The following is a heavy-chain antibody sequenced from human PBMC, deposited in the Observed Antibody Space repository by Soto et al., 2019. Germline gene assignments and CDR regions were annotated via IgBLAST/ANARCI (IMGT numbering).Heavy chain of an antibody. D-gene: IGHD5-18*01. CDR3: ARGPIGDAAMVTNYFDY. CDR2: IYPSGGST. Sequence: GASVKVSCKASGYTFTNYYMHWVRQAPGQGLEWMGIIYPSGGSTRNAQKFQGRVTMTRDTSTSTVYMELSSLRSEDTAVYYCARGPIGDAAMVTNYFDYWGQGTLVTVSS. V-gene: IGHV1-46*01. CDR1: GYTFTNYY. J-gene: IGHJ4*02.